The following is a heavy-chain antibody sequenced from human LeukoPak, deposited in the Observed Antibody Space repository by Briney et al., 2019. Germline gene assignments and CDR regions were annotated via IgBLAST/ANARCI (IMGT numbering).Heavy chain of an antibody. J-gene: IGHJ5*02. CDR3: ASQVKYQLLYDGNWFDP. D-gene: IGHD2-2*02. V-gene: IGHV1-3*02. CDR2: SNAGNGNT. Sequence: ASVKVSCKASGYTFTSYAMHWVRQAPGQRLGWMGWSNAGNGNTKYSQEFQGRVTITRDTSASTAYMELSSLRSEDTAVYYCASQVKYQLLYDGNWFDPWGQGTLVTVSS. CDR1: GYTFTSYA.